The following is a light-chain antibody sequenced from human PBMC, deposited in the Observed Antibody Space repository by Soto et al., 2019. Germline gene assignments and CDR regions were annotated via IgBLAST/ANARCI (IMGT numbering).Light chain of an antibody. CDR1: QSFSNNY. Sequence: EIVMTQSPGTLSLPPGERATLSCRASQSFSNNYLAWYQQKPGQAPRLLIYGASNRATGIPDRFSGSGSGTDFTLTINSLQPEDFALYYCQQYQNLWTFGQGTKVDIK. CDR3: QQYQNLWT. V-gene: IGKV3-20*01. CDR2: GAS. J-gene: IGKJ1*01.